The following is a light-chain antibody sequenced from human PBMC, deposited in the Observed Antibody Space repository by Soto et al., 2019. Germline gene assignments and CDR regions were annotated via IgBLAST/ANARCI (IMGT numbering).Light chain of an antibody. J-gene: IGKJ1*01. V-gene: IGKV3-11*01. CDR2: AAS. CDR3: QQGNTWPWT. Sequence: IVLTQSPATLSLSPGERATLSCRSIQSVGSSLAWYQQKLGQAPRLLIYAASDRATGIPGRFSGSGSGTDFTLIISSLEPEDFAFYYCQQGNTWPWTFGQGTKVDNK. CDR1: QSVGSS.